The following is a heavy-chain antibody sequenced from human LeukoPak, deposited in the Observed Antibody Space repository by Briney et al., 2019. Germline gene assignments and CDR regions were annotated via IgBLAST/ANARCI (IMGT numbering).Heavy chain of an antibody. CDR2: FDPEDGET. CDR3: AGTTLSRGVILGFDY. CDR1: GYTLTELS. D-gene: IGHD3-10*01. Sequence: GASVKVSCKVSGYTLTELSMHWVRQAPGKGLEWMGGFDPEDGETIYAQKFQGRVTMTEDTSTDAAYMEQSSLRSEDTAVYYCAGTTLSRGVILGFDYWGQGTLVTVSS. J-gene: IGHJ4*02. V-gene: IGHV1-24*01.